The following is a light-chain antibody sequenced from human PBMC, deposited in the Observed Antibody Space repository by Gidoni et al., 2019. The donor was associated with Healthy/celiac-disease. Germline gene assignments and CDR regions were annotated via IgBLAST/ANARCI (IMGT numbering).Light chain of an antibody. J-gene: IGLJ2*01. V-gene: IGLV1-40*01. CDR2: GNS. CDR1: SSNIGAGYD. CDR3: QSYDSSLSGYVV. Sequence: SVLTHPPSVSGAPGPRVTISCTGRSSNIGAGYDVHWYQQLPGTAPKLLIYGNSNRPSGVPDRFSGSKPGTSASLAITGLQAEDEADYYCQSYDSSLSGYVVFGGGTKLTVL.